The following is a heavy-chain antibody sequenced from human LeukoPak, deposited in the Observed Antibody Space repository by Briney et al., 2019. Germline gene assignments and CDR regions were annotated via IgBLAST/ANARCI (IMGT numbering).Heavy chain of an antibody. D-gene: IGHD3-3*01. CDR1: GFTFSSYA. CDR3: AKPPLYDFWSGYYFDY. V-gene: IGHV3-23*01. J-gene: IGHJ4*02. Sequence: GGSLRLSCAASGFTFSSYAMSWVRQAPGKGLEWVSAISGSGGSTYYADSVKGRFTISRDNSKNTLYLQMNSLRAEDTAVYYCAKPPLYDFWSGYYFDYWGQGTLVTVSS. CDR2: ISGSGGST.